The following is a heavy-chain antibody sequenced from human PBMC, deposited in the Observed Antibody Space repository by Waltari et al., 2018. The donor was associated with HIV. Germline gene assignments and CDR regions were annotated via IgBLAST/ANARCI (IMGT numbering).Heavy chain of an antibody. CDR2: ITSGSDVI. V-gene: IGHV3-48*01. CDR1: GFSFSRHT. J-gene: IGHJ4*02. Sequence: EGQVQESGGGFIQPGGSLRLSCAASGFSFSRHTMTWVRQVPGKGLEWISYITSGSDVIYYADSVKGRFTISRDNAASSLYLQMNSLRGEDTAVYYCARDFRDFSGNWGFDSWGQGTLVTISS. CDR3: ARDFRDFSGNWGFDS. D-gene: IGHD3-10*01.